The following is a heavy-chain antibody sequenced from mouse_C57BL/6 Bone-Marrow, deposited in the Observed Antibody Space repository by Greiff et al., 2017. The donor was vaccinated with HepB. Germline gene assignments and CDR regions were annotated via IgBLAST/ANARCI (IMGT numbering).Heavy chain of an antibody. D-gene: IGHD4-1*02. V-gene: IGHV14-4*01. J-gene: IGHJ2*01. CDR2: IDPENGDT. CDR1: GFNIKDDY. Sequence: VQLQQSGAELVRPRASVKLSCTASGFNIKDDYMHWVKQRPEQGLEWIGWIDPENGDTEYASKFQGKATITADTSSNTAYLQLSSLTSEDTAVYYCTFNWVDYWGQGTTLTVSS. CDR3: TFNWVDY.